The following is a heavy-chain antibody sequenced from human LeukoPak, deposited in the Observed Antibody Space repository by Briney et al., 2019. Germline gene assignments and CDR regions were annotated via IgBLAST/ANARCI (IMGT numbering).Heavy chain of an antibody. CDR3: AKAEGFFGGYYDH. CDR1: GFTFDDYA. V-gene: IGHV3-9*01. J-gene: IGHJ4*02. Sequence: PGGSLRLSCAASGFTFDDYAMHWVRQAPGKGLEWVSGISWNSGSIDYADSVKGRFTISRDNAKNSLYLQMNSLRAEDTGFYYCAKAEGFFGGYYDHWGQGTLVTVSS. CDR2: ISWNSGSI. D-gene: IGHD4-23*01.